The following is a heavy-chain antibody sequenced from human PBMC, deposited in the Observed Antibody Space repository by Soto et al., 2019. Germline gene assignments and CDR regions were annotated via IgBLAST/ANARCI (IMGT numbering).Heavy chain of an antibody. V-gene: IGHV4-34*01. D-gene: IGHD2-15*01. CDR3: APLSVSLSGPYGIHV. Sequence: PSETLSLTCAVYGGSFSGYYWNWIRQPPGKGLEWIGEIDHSGYTYYNPSLKSRVTLSVDTSKNQFSVRLNSVTASDTAVYYCAPLSVSLSGPYGIHVWGQGTTVTVSS. CDR2: IDHSGYT. CDR1: GGSFSGYY. J-gene: IGHJ6*02.